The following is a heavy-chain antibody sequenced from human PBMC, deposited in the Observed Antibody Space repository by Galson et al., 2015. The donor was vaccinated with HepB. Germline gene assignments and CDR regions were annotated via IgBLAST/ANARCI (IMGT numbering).Heavy chain of an antibody. D-gene: IGHD5-12*01. V-gene: IGHV3-23*01. Sequence: SLRLSCAASAFSFNIYAMSWVRQAPGKGLEWVSSISNNGDKTHYADSVKGRFTISRDNSNDMLYLQMNSLRAEDTAVYYCAKDSPGFGYWRFDPRGQGTLVIVSS. CDR1: AFSFNIYA. CDR3: AKDSPGFGYWRFDP. CDR2: ISNNGDKT. J-gene: IGHJ5*02.